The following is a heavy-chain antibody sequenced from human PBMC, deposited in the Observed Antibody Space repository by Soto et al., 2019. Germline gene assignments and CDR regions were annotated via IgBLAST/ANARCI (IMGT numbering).Heavy chain of an antibody. D-gene: IGHD5-12*01. CDR3: APQWSSRGSDYAAFDL. CDR1: GYTFIYFW. V-gene: IGHV5-51*01. CDR2: IYPGASDI. J-gene: IGHJ4*02. Sequence: GESLKISCQASGYTFIYFWVAWVRQMPGKGLEWMGVIYPGASDIRYSPSFEGHVTISADKSTSTAYLQWSSLEAADTAMYYCAPQWSSRGSDYAAFDLWGPGTLVTVSS.